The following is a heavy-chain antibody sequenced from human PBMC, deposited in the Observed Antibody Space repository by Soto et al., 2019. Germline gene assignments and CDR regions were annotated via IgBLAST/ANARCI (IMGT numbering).Heavy chain of an antibody. J-gene: IGHJ4*02. D-gene: IGHD3-22*01. CDR1: GYSFTSYW. Sequence: GESLKISCKGSGYSFTSYWIGWVRQMPGKGLEWMGIIYPGDSDTRYSPSFQGQVTISADKSISTAYLQWSSLKASDTAMYYCARLSYYYDSSGYQTVFDYWGQGTLVTVSS. CDR3: ARLSYYYDSSGYQTVFDY. V-gene: IGHV5-51*01. CDR2: IYPGDSDT.